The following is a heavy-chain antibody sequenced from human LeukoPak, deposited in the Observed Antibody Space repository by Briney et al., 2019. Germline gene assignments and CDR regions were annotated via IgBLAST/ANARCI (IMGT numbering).Heavy chain of an antibody. Sequence: SSETLSLTCTVSGGSISSSSYYWGWIRQPPGKGLEWIGSIYYSGSTYYNPSLKSRVTISVDTSKNQFSLKLSSVTAADTAVYYCARWDSEWLEGAFGIWGQGTMVTVSS. CDR2: IYYSGST. D-gene: IGHD6-19*01. CDR3: ARWDSEWLEGAFGI. V-gene: IGHV4-39*01. CDR1: GGSISSSSYY. J-gene: IGHJ3*02.